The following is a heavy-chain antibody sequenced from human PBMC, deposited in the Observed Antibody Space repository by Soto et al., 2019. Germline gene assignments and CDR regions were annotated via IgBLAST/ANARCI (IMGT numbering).Heavy chain of an antibody. CDR3: ARGDETVVTPTDY. Sequence: QVQLVESGGGVVQPGRSLRLSCAASGFTFSSYAMHWVRQAPGKGLEWVAVISYDGSNKYYASSVKGRFTISRDNSKNTLYLQMTSLRAEDTAVYYCARGDETVVTPTDYWGQGTLVTVSS. CDR1: GFTFSSYA. D-gene: IGHD2-21*02. J-gene: IGHJ4*02. CDR2: ISYDGSNK. V-gene: IGHV3-30-3*01.